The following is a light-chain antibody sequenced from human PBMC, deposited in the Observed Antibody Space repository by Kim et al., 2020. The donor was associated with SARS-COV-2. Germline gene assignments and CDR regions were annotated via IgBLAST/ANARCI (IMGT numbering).Light chain of an antibody. J-gene: IGKJ3*01. Sequence: ESVGDRFTITCRASQSMSRGLAWYQQKPGKAPKLLIYKTSSLESGVPSRFSGSGAGTDFTLTISRLEPEDFAVYYCQQYGSSLFTFGPGTKVDIK. CDR3: QQYGSSLFT. V-gene: IGKV1-5*03. CDR1: QSMSRG. CDR2: KTS.